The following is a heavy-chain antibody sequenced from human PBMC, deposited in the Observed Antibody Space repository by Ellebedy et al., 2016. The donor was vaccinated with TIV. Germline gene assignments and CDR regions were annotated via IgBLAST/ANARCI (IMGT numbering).Heavy chain of an antibody. CDR1: GYTFISFD. Sequence: ASVKVSCXASGYTFISFDINWVRQATGQGLEWMGWMSPNSGNTGYAQKFQGRVTMTRNTSISTAYMELNSLRAEDTAVYYCAKDLYGSGNYRFDYWGQGTLVTVSS. CDR2: MSPNSGNT. CDR3: AKDLYGSGNYRFDY. D-gene: IGHD3-10*01. J-gene: IGHJ4*02. V-gene: IGHV1-8*01.